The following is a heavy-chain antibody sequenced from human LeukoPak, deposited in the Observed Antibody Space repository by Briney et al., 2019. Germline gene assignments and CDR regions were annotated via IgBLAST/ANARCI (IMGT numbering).Heavy chain of an antibody. CDR1: GGSISSSNW. J-gene: IGHJ4*02. CDR3: ARAYDFWSGYYISYYFDY. V-gene: IGHV4-4*02. Sequence: SGTLSLTCAVSGGSISSSNWWSWVRQPPGKGLEWIGEIYHSGSTNYNPSLKSRVTISVDKSKNQFSLKLSSVTAADTAVYYCARAYDFWSGYYISYYFDYWGQGTLVTVSS. D-gene: IGHD3-3*01. CDR2: IYHSGST.